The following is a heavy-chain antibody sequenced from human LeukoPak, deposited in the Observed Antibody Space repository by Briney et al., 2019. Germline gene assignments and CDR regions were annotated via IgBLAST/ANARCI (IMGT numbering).Heavy chain of an antibody. J-gene: IGHJ4*02. Sequence: TGGSLRLSCAASGFTFSSYAMSWVRQAPGKGLEWVSAISGSGGSTYYADSVKGRFTISRDNSKNTLYLQMNSLRAEDTAVYYCAKLYYDFWSAPDYWGQGTLVTVSS. V-gene: IGHV3-23*01. D-gene: IGHD3-3*01. CDR3: AKLYYDFWSAPDY. CDR2: ISGSGGST. CDR1: GFTFSSYA.